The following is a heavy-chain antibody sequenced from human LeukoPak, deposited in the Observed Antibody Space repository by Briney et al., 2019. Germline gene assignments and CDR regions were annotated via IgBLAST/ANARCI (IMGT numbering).Heavy chain of an antibody. V-gene: IGHV1-69*13. D-gene: IGHD3-10*01. J-gene: IGHJ4*02. CDR1: GGTFSSYA. Sequence: GASVKVSCKASGGTFSSYAISWVRQAPGQGLEWMGGIIPIFGTANYAQKFQGRVTITADESTSTAYMELSSLRSEDTAVYYCARDYYGSGSPFDYWGQGTLVTVSS. CDR3: ARDYYGSGSPFDY. CDR2: IIPIFGTA.